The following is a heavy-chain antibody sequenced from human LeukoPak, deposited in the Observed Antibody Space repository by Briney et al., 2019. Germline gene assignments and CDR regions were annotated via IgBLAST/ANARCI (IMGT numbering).Heavy chain of an antibody. D-gene: IGHD3-10*01. V-gene: IGHV4-39*07. Sequence: PSETLSLTCNVSGDSISNSGYCWAWIRQSPGRGLEWIGTIYYSGVTYYNEPLKSRVAMSTDTSKDQFSLQLNSVTAADTAVYFCARSVMARGVILSGKVGDFFDYWGQGALVTVSS. CDR2: IYYSGVT. CDR1: GDSISNSGYC. J-gene: IGHJ4*02. CDR3: ARSVMARGVILSGKVGDFFDY.